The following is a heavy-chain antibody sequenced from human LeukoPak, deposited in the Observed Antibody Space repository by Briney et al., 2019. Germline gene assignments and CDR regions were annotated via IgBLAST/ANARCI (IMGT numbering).Heavy chain of an antibody. CDR3: ARPTMVRGVGPYYFDY. Sequence: PGESLKISCKGSGYSFTSYWIGWVRQMPGKGLEWMGIIYPGDSDTRYSPSFQGQVTISADKSISTAYLQWSSLKASDTAMYYCARPTMVRGVGPYYFDYWGQGTLVTVSS. CDR2: IYPGDSDT. CDR1: GYSFTSYW. D-gene: IGHD3-10*01. J-gene: IGHJ4*02. V-gene: IGHV5-51*01.